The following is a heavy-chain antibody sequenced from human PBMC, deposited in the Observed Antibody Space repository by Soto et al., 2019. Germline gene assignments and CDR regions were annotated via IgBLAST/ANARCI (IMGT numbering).Heavy chain of an antibody. Sequence: QVQLVESGGGVVQPGRSLRLSCAASGFTFSSYGMHWVRQAPGKGLEWVAVIWYDGSNKYYADSVKGRFTISRDNSKNTLYLQMNSLRAEDTAVYYCARDEGIAAADYWGQGTLVTVSS. V-gene: IGHV3-33*01. CDR3: ARDEGIAAADY. CDR1: GFTFSSYG. CDR2: IWYDGSNK. D-gene: IGHD6-13*01. J-gene: IGHJ4*02.